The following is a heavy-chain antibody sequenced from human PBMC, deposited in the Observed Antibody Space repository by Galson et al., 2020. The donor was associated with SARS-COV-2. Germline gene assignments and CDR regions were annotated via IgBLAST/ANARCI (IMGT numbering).Heavy chain of an antibody. CDR3: AREPPPLGNDYGDYDYLFDY. CDR1: GGSISSSSYY. J-gene: IGHJ4*02. V-gene: IGHV4-39*07. CDR2: IYYSGST. Sequence: ASETLSLTCTVSGGSISSSSYYWGWIRQPPGKGLEWIGSIYYSGSTYYNPSLKSRVTISVDTSKNQFSLKLSSVTAADTAVYYCAREPPPLGNDYGDYDYLFDYWGQGTLVTVSS. D-gene: IGHD4-17*01.